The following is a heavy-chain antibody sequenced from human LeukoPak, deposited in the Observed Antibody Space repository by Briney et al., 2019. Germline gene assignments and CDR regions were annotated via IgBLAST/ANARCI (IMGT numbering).Heavy chain of an antibody. CDR3: ARLDLWFGAWQHQYYFDY. D-gene: IGHD3-10*01. CDR2: IYYSGST. V-gene: IGHV4-59*12. Sequence: SETLSLTCTVSGGSISSYYWSWIRQPPGKGLEWNGYIYYSGSTNYNPSLKSRVTISVDTSKNQFSLKLSSVTAADTAVYYCARLDLWFGAWQHQYYFDYWGQGTLVTVSS. CDR1: GGSISSYY. J-gene: IGHJ4*02.